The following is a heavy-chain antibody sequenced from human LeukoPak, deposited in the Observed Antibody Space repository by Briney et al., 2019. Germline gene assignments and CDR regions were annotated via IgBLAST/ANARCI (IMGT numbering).Heavy chain of an antibody. CDR1: GFTFSSYA. V-gene: IGHV3-23*01. CDR2: ISGGGGSI. J-gene: IGHJ6*02. D-gene: IGHD5-18*01. Sequence: GGSLRLSCVASGFTFSSYAMSWVRQAPGKGLEWVSGISGGGGSIYYADSVKGRFTIPRDNAKNSLYLQMNSLRAEDTAVYYCARGGPRWGIQLYHVDYYYGMDVWGQGTTVTVSS. CDR3: ARGGPRWGIQLYHVDYYYGMDV.